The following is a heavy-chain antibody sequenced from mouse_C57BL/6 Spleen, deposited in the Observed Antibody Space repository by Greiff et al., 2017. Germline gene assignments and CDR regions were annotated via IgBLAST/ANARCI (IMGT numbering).Heavy chain of an antibody. CDR3: ARSQGYYAMDY. CDR2: INPNNGGT. CDR1: GYTFTDYN. J-gene: IGHJ4*01. V-gene: IGHV1-18*01. Sequence: EVKLQESGPELVKPGASVKIPCKASGYTFTDYNMDWVKQSPGKSLEWIGDINPNNGGTIYNQKFKGKATLTVDKSSSTAYMELRSLTSADTAVYYCARSQGYYAMDYWGQGASVTVSS.